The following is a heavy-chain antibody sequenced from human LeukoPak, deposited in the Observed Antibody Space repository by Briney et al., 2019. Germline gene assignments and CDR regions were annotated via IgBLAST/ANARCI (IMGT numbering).Heavy chain of an antibody. CDR3: ATSGASSY. J-gene: IGHJ4*02. CDR1: GFTFSSYW. CDR2: IKQDGSER. D-gene: IGHD1-26*01. V-gene: IGHV3-7*01. Sequence: RPGGSLRLSCAASGFTFSSYWMSWVRQAPGKGLEWVANIKQDGSERYYVGSVKGRFTISRDNAKNSLFLQMNSLRAEDTAVYYCATSGASSYWGQGTLVIVSS.